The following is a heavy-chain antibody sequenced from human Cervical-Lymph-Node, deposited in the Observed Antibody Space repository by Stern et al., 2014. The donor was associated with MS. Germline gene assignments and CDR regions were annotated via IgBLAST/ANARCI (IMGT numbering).Heavy chain of an antibody. Sequence: EVQLVQSGAEVKKPGESLKISCKGSGYNFDSYWIGWVRQMPGKGPEWMGMLYPGDSDTRYSPSFQGQITISADKSNSTAYLQWRSLMASDSAMYYCARRRFSSGPSDYWGQGTLVTVSS. CDR2: LYPGDSDT. CDR3: ARRRFSSGPSDY. CDR1: GYNFDSYW. D-gene: IGHD6-19*01. V-gene: IGHV5-51*03. J-gene: IGHJ4*02.